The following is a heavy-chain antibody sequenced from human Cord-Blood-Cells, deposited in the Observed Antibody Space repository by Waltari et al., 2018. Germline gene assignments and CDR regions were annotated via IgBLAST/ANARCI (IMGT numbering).Heavy chain of an antibody. D-gene: IGHD1-26*01. CDR3: AKVAGSGSYFDY. J-gene: IGHJ4*02. Sequence: EVQLVESGGGLVQPGRSLRLSCAASGFTFDDYAMHWVRQAPGKGLEWVSGISWNSGSIGYADSVKGRFTISRDNAKNSLYLQMNSLRAEDMAFYYCAKVAGSGSYFDYWGQGTLVTVSS. V-gene: IGHV3-9*03. CDR1: GFTFDDYA. CDR2: ISWNSGSI.